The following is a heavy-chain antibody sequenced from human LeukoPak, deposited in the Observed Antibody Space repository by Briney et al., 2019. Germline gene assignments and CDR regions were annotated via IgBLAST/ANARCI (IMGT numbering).Heavy chain of an antibody. Sequence: SQTLSLTCAISGXSVSNNSAAWNWIRQSPSRGLEWLGRTYYRSKWYNDYAVSVKSRITINPDTSKNQFSLQVNSVTPEDTAVYYCARAPTPIIAVAGSFDYWGQGTLVTVSS. CDR3: ARAPTPIIAVAGSFDY. CDR1: GXSVSNNSAA. CDR2: TYYRSKWYN. D-gene: IGHD6-19*01. V-gene: IGHV6-1*01. J-gene: IGHJ4*02.